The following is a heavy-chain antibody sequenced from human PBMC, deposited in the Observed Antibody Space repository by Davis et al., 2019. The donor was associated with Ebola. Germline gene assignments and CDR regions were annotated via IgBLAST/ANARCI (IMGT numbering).Heavy chain of an antibody. V-gene: IGHV3-20*04. CDR1: GFTFDDYG. J-gene: IGHJ6*02. D-gene: IGHD6-19*01. CDR2: INWNGGST. CDR3: AKDRGPRSGWSLDV. Sequence: GESLKISCAASGFTFDDYGMSWVRQAPGKGLEWVSGINWNGGSTSYADSVKGRFTISRDNAKNSLYLQMNSLRAEDTAVYYCAKDRGPRSGWSLDVWGQGTTVTVSS.